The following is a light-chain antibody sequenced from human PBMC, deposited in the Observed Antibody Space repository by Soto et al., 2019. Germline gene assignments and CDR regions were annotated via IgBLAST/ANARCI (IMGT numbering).Light chain of an antibody. J-gene: IGLJ1*01. Sequence: QSVLTQPPSVSGAPGQRVRISCTGSSSNIGAGYDVHWYQQLPGTAPKLLIYGNSNRPSGVPDRFSGSKSGTSASLAITGLQAEDEADYYCQSYDSSLSVYVFGTGTKLTVL. V-gene: IGLV1-40*01. CDR3: QSYDSSLSVYV. CDR1: SSNIGAGYD. CDR2: GNS.